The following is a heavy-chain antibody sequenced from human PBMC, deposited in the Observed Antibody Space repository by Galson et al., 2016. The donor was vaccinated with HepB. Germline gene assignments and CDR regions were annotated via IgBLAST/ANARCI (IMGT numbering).Heavy chain of an antibody. D-gene: IGHD3-10*01. J-gene: IGHJ5*02. CDR2: VFDSGNL. Sequence: SETLSLTCTVSGGSISPYYWNWIRQPPGKGLEWIACVFDSGNLNYNPSLKSRVTISVDPSKNQFSLKLRSVTAADTAVYYCARGINMFRGVDRRMVWFDPWGQGTLVSVSS. V-gene: IGHV4-59*01. CDR3: ARGINMFRGVDRRMVWFDP. CDR1: GGSISPYY.